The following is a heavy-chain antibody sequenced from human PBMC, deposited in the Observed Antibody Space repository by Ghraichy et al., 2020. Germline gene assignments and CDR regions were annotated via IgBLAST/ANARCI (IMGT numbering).Heavy chain of an antibody. CDR3: ARDWRGGVAARAFDI. Sequence: SVKVSCKASGGTFSSYAISWVRQAPGQGLAWMGGIIPIFGTANYAQKFQGRVTITADESTSTAYMELSSLRSEDTAVYYCARDWRGGVAARAFDIWGQGTMVTVSS. CDR1: GGTFSSYA. V-gene: IGHV1-69*13. J-gene: IGHJ3*02. D-gene: IGHD6-6*01. CDR2: IIPIFGTA.